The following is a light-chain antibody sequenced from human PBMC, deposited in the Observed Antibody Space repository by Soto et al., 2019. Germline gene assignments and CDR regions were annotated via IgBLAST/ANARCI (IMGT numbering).Light chain of an antibody. CDR2: LNSDGSH. CDR1: SANSSYA. CDR3: QTWGTGIRV. V-gene: IGLV4-69*01. Sequence: QLVLTQSPSASASLGAWVKLTCTLSSANSSYAIAWHQQQPEKGPRYLMKLNSDGSHSKGDGIPDRFSGSSSGAARYLTISSVQYEDEADYYCQTWGTGIRVFGTGTKVTVL. J-gene: IGLJ1*01.